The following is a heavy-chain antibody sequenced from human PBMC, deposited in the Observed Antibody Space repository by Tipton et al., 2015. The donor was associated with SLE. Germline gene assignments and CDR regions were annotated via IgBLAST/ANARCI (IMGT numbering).Heavy chain of an antibody. D-gene: IGHD1-1*01. V-gene: IGHV3-48*03. CDR1: GFTFSSYE. Sequence: SLRLSCAASGFTFSSYEMNWVRQAPGKGLEWVSYISSSGSTIYYADSVKGRFTISRDNAKNSLYLQMNSLRAEDTAVYYCARVRTGTLVDIWGQGTMVTVSS. J-gene: IGHJ3*02. CDR2: ISSSGSTI. CDR3: ARVRTGTLVDI.